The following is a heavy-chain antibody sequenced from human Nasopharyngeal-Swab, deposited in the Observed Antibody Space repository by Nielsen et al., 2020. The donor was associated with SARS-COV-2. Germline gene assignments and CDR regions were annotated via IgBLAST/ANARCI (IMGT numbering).Heavy chain of an antibody. J-gene: IGHJ4*02. Sequence: SETLSLTCAVYGGSFSGYYWSRIRQPPGKGLEWIGEINHSGSTNYNPSLKSRVTISVDTSKNQFSLKLSSVTAADTAVYYCARGLGQYYYDSSGYYFFDYWGQGTLVTVSS. D-gene: IGHD3-22*01. CDR1: GGSFSGYY. CDR2: INHSGST. V-gene: IGHV4-34*01. CDR3: ARGLGQYYYDSSGYYFFDY.